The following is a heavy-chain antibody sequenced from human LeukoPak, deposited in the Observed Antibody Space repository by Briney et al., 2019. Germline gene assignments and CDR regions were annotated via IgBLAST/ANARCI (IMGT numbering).Heavy chain of an antibody. J-gene: IGHJ4*02. D-gene: IGHD5/OR15-5a*01. Sequence: PGGSLRLSCVASGFTFSNYWMNWFRQAPEKGREWVANIKHDASETYHADSVKGRFTISRDNTQNSLYLQMNNLRAEDTAVYYCARDVSRSFDYWGQGTLVTVSS. CDR2: IKHDASET. CDR3: ARDVSRSFDY. CDR1: GFTFSNYW. V-gene: IGHV3-7*01.